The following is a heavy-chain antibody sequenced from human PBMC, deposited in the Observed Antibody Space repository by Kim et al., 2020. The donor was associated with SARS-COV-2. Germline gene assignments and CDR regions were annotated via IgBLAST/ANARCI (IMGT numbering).Heavy chain of an antibody. D-gene: IGHD3-22*01. V-gene: IGHV4-34*01. Sequence: SETLSLTCAVYGGSFSGYYWSWIRQPPGKGLEWIGEINHSGSTNYNPSLKSRVTISVDTSKNQFSLKLSSVTAADTAVYYCARGAATMIGPRAYYFDYWGQGTLVTVSS. CDR3: ARGAATMIGPRAYYFDY. CDR2: INHSGST. J-gene: IGHJ4*02. CDR1: GGSFSGYY.